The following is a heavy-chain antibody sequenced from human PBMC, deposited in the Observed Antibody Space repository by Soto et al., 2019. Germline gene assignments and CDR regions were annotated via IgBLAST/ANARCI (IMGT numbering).Heavy chain of an antibody. V-gene: IGHV4-34*01. CDR3: ARTYSSSWSPFDY. D-gene: IGHD6-13*01. CDR2: INQSGST. CDR1: GGSFSGDY. Sequence: QVQLQQWGAGLLKHSETLSLTCAVYGGSFSGDYWSWIRQPPGKGLEWIGEINQSGSTNYKPSLKSRVTISVDTSKNQFSLKLSSVTAADTAVYYCARTYSSSWSPFDYLGQGTLVTVSS. J-gene: IGHJ4*02.